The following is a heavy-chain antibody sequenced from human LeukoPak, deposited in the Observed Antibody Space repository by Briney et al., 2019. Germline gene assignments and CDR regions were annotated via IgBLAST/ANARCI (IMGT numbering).Heavy chain of an antibody. CDR3: ARDDEAAAFH. Sequence: GGSLRLSCAASGFTFSSYGVHWVRQAPGKRLEWVAVIWYDGSNKYYADSVKGRFTISRDNSKNTLYPQMNSLRAEDTAVYYCARDDEAAAFHWGQGTLVTVSS. V-gene: IGHV3-33*01. D-gene: IGHD6-13*01. J-gene: IGHJ4*02. CDR1: GFTFSSYG. CDR2: IWYDGSNK.